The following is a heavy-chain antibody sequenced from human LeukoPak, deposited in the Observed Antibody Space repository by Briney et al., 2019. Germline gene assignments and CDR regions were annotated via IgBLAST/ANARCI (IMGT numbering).Heavy chain of an antibody. CDR1: GFTFNGYA. D-gene: IGHD2-15*01. J-gene: IGHJ6*02. CDR2: IWYDGSNE. Sequence: PGGSLRLSCAASGFTFNGYAMSWVRQAPGKGLEWVAVIWYDGSNEYYADSVKGRFTISRDNSKNTVYLQMNSLRAEDTAVYYCAREVGYGMDVWGQGTTVTVSS. CDR3: AREVGYGMDV. V-gene: IGHV3-33*08.